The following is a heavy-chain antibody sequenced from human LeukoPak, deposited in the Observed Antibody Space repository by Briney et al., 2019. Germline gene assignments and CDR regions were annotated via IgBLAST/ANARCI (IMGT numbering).Heavy chain of an antibody. CDR3: AGRTTGTTKWFDP. D-gene: IGHD1-1*01. Sequence: SETLSLTCAVYGGSFSGYYWSWIRQPPGKGLEWIGEINHSGSTNYNSSLKSRVTISVDTSKNQFSLKLSSVTAADTAVYYCAGRTTGTTKWFDPWGQGTLVTVTS. CDR2: INHSGST. J-gene: IGHJ5*02. CDR1: GGSFSGYY. V-gene: IGHV4-34*01.